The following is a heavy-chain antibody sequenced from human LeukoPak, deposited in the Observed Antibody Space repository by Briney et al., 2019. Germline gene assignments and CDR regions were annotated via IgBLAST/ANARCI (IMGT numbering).Heavy chain of an antibody. J-gene: IGHJ4*02. CDR3: TTTAIGEMATTIFEY. CDR1: GFTFSNAW. D-gene: IGHD5-24*01. V-gene: IGHV3-15*01. CDR2: IKSKTDGGTT. Sequence: GGSLRLSCAASGFTFSNAWMSWVRQAPGKGLEWVGRIKSKTDGGTTDYAAPVKGRFTISIDDSKNTLYLQMNSLKTEDTAVYYCTTTAIGEMATTIFEYWGQGTLVTVSS.